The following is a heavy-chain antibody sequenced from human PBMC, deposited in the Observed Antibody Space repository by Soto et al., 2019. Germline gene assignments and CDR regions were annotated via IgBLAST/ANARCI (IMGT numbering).Heavy chain of an antibody. CDR1: GGTFSIYT. D-gene: IGHD3-10*01. CDR2: IIPILGIA. J-gene: IGHJ4*02. Sequence: QVQLVQSGAEVKKPGSSVKVSCKASGGTFSIYTISWVRQAPGQGLEWMGRIIPILGIANYAQKFQGSVTITADKSTSTAYMELSSLRSEDTAVYYCAREEYYYGSGAFFDYWGQGTLVTVSS. V-gene: IGHV1-69*08. CDR3: AREEYYYGSGAFFDY.